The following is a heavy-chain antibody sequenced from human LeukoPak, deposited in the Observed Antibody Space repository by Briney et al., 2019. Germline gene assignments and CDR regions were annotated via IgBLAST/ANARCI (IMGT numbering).Heavy chain of an antibody. CDR3: MTELLGY. Sequence: PGGSLRVSCAASGFSFSSYWMTWVRQAPGRGLEFVANIRGDGNEKYYMDSMKGRLTISRDNAKNSLFLQMSGLRAEDTAVYYCMTELLGYRGQGTLVTVSS. D-gene: IGHD1-14*01. J-gene: IGHJ4*02. V-gene: IGHV3-7*03. CDR1: GFSFSSYW. CDR2: IRGDGNEK.